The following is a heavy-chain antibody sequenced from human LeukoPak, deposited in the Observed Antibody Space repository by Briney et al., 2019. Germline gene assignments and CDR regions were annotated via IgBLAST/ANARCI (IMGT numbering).Heavy chain of an antibody. CDR3: ARAHLNYYDSSGYYYFDY. J-gene: IGHJ4*02. V-gene: IGHV1-69*05. D-gene: IGHD3-22*01. CDR1: GGTFSSYA. CDR2: IIPIFGTA. Sequence: SVKVSCKASGGTFSSYAISWVRQAPGQGLEWMGGIIPIFGTANYAQKFQGRVTISTDESTSTAYMELSSLRSEGTAVYYCARAHLNYYDSSGYYYFDYWGQGTLVTVSS.